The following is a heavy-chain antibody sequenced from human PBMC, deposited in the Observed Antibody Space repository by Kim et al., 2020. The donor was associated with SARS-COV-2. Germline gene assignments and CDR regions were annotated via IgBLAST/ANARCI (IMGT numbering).Heavy chain of an antibody. CDR2: IKEDGSEK. D-gene: IGHD2-15*01. J-gene: IGHJ2*01. CDR3: ARGGSRYCSGGSCVPRYLDL. CDR1: GFTFSSDW. Sequence: GGSLRLSCAASGFTFSSDWMSWVRQAPGKGLEWVASIKEDGSEKYYVDSVKGRFTISRDNAKNSLYLQMNSLRAEDTAVYYCARGGSRYCSGGSCVPRYLDLWGRGTLVTVSS. V-gene: IGHV3-7*01.